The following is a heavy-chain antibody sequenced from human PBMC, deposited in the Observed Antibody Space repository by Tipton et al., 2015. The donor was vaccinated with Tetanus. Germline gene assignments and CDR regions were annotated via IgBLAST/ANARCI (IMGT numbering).Heavy chain of an antibody. CDR2: TYYRSKWSN. V-gene: IGHV6-1*01. J-gene: IGHJ4*02. D-gene: IGHD2-2*01. Sequence: GLVKPSQTLSVTCVISGDRLSSDIAAWYWIRQSPSRGLEWLGRTYYRSKWSNDYAVSVKSRVTITSDTSKNQFSLQLGSVTPGDTAVYYCARGYAGGAWDVWGQGTLVTVSS. CDR1: GDRLSSDIAA. CDR3: ARGYAGGAWDV.